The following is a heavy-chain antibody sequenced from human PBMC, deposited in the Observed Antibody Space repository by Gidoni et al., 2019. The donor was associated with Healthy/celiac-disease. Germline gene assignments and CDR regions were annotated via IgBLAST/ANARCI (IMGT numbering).Heavy chain of an antibody. CDR1: GGSISSYY. J-gene: IGHJ4*02. CDR2: IYYSGST. CDR3: ASAQQLSAFDY. V-gene: IGHV4-59*01. Sequence: QVELQESGPGRVEPSESLSLSCPVPGGSISSYYWSWIRQPPGKGLEWIGYIYYSGSTNYNPSLKSRVTISVDTSKNQFSLKLSSVTAADTAVYYCASAQQLSAFDYWGQGTLVTVSS. D-gene: IGHD6-13*01.